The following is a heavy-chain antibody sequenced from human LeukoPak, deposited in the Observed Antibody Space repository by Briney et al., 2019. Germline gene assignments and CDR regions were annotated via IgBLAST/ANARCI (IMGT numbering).Heavy chain of an antibody. D-gene: IGHD1-26*01. J-gene: IGHJ3*02. CDR3: AREGGGSAFDI. CDR2: ISISSSII. Sequence: GGSLRLSCAASGFTFSNYSMNWVRQAPGKGLEWVSYISISSSIISYADFVRGRFTISRDSAKNSLYLRMNSLRDEDTAVYYCAREGGGSAFDIWGQGTMVTVSS. V-gene: IGHV3-48*02. CDR1: GFTFSNYS.